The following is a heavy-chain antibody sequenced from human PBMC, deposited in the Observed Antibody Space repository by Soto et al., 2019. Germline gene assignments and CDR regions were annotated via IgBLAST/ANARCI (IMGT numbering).Heavy chain of an antibody. V-gene: IGHV3-30-3*01. CDR2: ISYDGSNK. D-gene: IGHD1-7*01. J-gene: IGHJ6*02. Sequence: GGSLRLSCAASGFTFSSYAMHWVRQAPGKGLEWVAVISYDGSNKYYADSVKGRFTISRDNSKNTLYLQMNSLRAEDTAVYYCARESITGTTFPYYYGMDVWGQGTTVTVSS. CDR1: GFTFSSYA. CDR3: ARESITGTTFPYYYGMDV.